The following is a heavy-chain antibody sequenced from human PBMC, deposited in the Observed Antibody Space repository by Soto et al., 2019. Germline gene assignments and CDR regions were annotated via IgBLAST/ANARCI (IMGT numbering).Heavy chain of an antibody. V-gene: IGHV3-30*18. Sequence: QVQLVESGGGVVQPGTSLRLACAASGFTFSNIGMQWVRQAPGKGLEWVEVISAGGNTKYYADSVKGRFTISRDNSKNTLFLQMNSLRTEDTAVFYCAKESGGERYAAYFDLWGQGTLVTVSA. J-gene: IGHJ4*02. CDR1: GFTFSNIG. CDR3: AKESGGERYAAYFDL. D-gene: IGHD2-21*01. CDR2: ISAGGNTK.